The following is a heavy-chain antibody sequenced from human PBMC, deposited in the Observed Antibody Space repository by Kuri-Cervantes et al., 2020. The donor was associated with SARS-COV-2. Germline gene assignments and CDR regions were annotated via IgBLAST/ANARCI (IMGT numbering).Heavy chain of an antibody. D-gene: IGHD5-12*01. CDR2: IGTAGDT. CDR3: AFSGVATIRPLG. CDR1: GFTFSSYG. J-gene: IGHJ4*02. Sequence: GGSLRLSCAASGFTFSSYGMHWVRQATGKGLEWVSAIGTAGDTYYPGSVKGRFTISRENAKNSLYLQMNSLRAGDTAVYYCAFSGVATIRPLGWGQGTLVTVSS. V-gene: IGHV3-13*01.